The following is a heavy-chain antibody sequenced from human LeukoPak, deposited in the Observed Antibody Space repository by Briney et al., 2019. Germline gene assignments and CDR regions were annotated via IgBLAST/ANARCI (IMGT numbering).Heavy chain of an antibody. Sequence: PSETLSLTCTVSGGAIDHYYWSWIRQPTGKGLEWIGYINYSGTTNYNPSLKSRVSISVDTSKNQFSLKLSSVTAADTAVYYCAKGTMMVGPWGQGTQVTVSS. CDR2: INYSGTT. CDR3: AKGTMMVGP. V-gene: IGHV4-59*01. D-gene: IGHD3-22*01. J-gene: IGHJ5*02. CDR1: GGAIDHYY.